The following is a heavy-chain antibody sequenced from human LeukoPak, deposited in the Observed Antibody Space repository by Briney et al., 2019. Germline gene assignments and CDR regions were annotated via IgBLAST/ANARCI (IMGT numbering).Heavy chain of an antibody. Sequence: GGSLRLSCAASGFTFSSYAMSWVRQAPGKGLEWVSAISGSGGSTYYADSVKGRFTIPRDNSKNTLYLQMNSLRAEDTAVYYCARDLHYYDSSGYSQKDYWGQGTLVTVSS. V-gene: IGHV3-23*01. D-gene: IGHD3-22*01. CDR2: ISGSGGST. CDR1: GFTFSSYA. J-gene: IGHJ4*02. CDR3: ARDLHYYDSSGYSQKDY.